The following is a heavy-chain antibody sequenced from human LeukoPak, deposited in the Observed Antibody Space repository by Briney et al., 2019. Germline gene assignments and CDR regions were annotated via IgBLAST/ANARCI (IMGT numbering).Heavy chain of an antibody. Sequence: PGGSLRLSCAASGFTFSSYAMSWVRQAPGKGLEWVSAISGSGGSTYYADSVKGGFTISRDNSKTTLYLQMNSLRAEDTAVYYCAKDRLRYFDWLPFDYWGQGTLVTVSS. CDR2: ISGSGGST. V-gene: IGHV3-23*01. CDR1: GFTFSSYA. CDR3: AKDRLRYFDWLPFDY. J-gene: IGHJ4*02. D-gene: IGHD3-9*01.